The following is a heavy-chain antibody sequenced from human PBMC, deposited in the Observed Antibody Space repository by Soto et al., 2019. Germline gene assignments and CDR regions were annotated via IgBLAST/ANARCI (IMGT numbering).Heavy chain of an antibody. CDR1: GYTFTTYT. Sequence: QVQLVQSGAEVKKPGASVKVSCRASGYTFTTYTIHWVRQAPGQSLEWMGWINTANGNTKYSQKFQGRVTLTRDTFASTAYMELSSLRSEDTAIYYCTREAANQWLARNSFDPWGQGTLVTVSS. CDR2: INTANGNT. CDR3: TREAANQWLARNSFDP. V-gene: IGHV1-3*04. D-gene: IGHD6-19*01. J-gene: IGHJ5*02.